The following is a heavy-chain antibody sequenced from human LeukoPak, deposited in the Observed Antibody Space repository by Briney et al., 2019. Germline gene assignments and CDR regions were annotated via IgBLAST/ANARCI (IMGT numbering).Heavy chain of an antibody. V-gene: IGHV1-8*01. CDR1: GYTFTSYD. J-gene: IGHJ6*02. Sequence: ASVKVSCKASGYTFTSYDINWVRQATAQGLEWMGWMNPNSGNTGYAQKFQGRVTMTRNTSISTAYMELSSLRSEDTAVYYCAREVLLWFGEGYYYYYGMDVWGQGTTVTVSS. CDR2: MNPNSGNT. CDR3: AREVLLWFGEGYYYYYGMDV. D-gene: IGHD3-10*01.